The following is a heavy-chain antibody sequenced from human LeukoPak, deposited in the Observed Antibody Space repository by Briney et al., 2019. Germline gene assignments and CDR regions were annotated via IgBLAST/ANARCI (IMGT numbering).Heavy chain of an antibody. CDR2: INPNSGGT. Sequence: ASVKVSCKASGYTFTGYYMHWVRQAPGKGLEWMGWINPNSGGTNYAQKFQGRVTMTRDTSTSTAYMELSRLRSDDTAVYYCARPAFSGGSCYDYWGQGTLVTVSS. D-gene: IGHD2-15*01. V-gene: IGHV1-2*02. J-gene: IGHJ4*02. CDR3: ARPAFSGGSCYDY. CDR1: GYTFTGYY.